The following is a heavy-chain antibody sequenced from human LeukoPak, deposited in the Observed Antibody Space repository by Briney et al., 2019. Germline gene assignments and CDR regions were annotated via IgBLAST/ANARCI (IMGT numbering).Heavy chain of an antibody. J-gene: IGHJ4*02. CDR1: GGSISSGDYY. CDR2: IYYSGST. Sequence: SQTLSLTCTVSGGSISSGDYYWSWIRQPPGKGLEWIGYIYYSGSTYYNPSLKSRVTISVDTSKNQFSLKLSSVTAADTAVYYCARVGSYYDILTGYYPGPNFDYWGQGTLVTVSS. V-gene: IGHV4-30-4*01. CDR3: ARVGSYYDILTGYYPGPNFDY. D-gene: IGHD3-9*01.